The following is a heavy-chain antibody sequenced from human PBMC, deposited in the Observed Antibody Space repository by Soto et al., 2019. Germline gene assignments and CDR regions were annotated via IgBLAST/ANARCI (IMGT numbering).Heavy chain of an antibody. Sequence: GGSLRLSCAASGFTFSSYGMHWVRQAPGKGLEWVAVISYDGSTKYYADSVKGRFTISRDNSKNTLYLQMNSLRAEDTAVYYCASPAVVVVTAPLDYWGQGTLVTVSS. D-gene: IGHD2-21*02. CDR1: GFTFSSYG. J-gene: IGHJ4*02. CDR3: ASPAVVVVTAPLDY. V-gene: IGHV3-30*03. CDR2: ISYDGSTK.